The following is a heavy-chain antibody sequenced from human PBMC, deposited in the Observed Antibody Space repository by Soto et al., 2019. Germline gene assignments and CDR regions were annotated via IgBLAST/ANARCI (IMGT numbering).Heavy chain of an antibody. CDR3: ARPSSHSSSLFDY. Sequence: PGESLKISCKGSGYSCTSYWIGWVRQMPGKGLEXXXXXXXXXXXXXXXPSFQGQVTISADKSISTAYLQWSSLKASDTAMYYCARPSSHSSSLFDYWGQGTLVTVSS. CDR1: GYSCTSYW. D-gene: IGHD6-6*01. CDR2: XXXXXXXX. J-gene: IGHJ4*02. V-gene: IGHV5-51*01.